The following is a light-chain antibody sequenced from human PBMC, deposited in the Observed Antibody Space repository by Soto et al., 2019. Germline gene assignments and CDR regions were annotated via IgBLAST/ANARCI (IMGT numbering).Light chain of an antibody. CDR2: WAS. J-gene: IGKJ2*01. CDR3: QQYYSTPYT. CDR1: QSVLSSSNNKNY. Sequence: DIVMTQSPDSLAVSLGERATINCKSSQSVLSSSNNKNYLAWYQQKPGQPPKLLIYWASTRESGVPDRFSGSGSGTDFTLTISSLQAEDVAAYNCQQYYSTPYTFGQGTKLDIK. V-gene: IGKV4-1*01.